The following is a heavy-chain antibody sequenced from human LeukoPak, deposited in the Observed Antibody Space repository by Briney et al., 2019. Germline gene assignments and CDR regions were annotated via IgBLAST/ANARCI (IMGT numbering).Heavy chain of an antibody. CDR3: ARTDRLRYFEPWFDP. J-gene: IGHJ5*02. CDR1: GYTFSSYG. CDR2: IIAYNGNT. D-gene: IGHD3-9*01. V-gene: IGHV1-18*01. Sequence: GASVKVSCKASGYTFSSYGISWVRQAPGQGLEWMGWIIAYNGNTNYAQKLQGRVTMTTDTSTSTAYMELRSLRSDDTAVYYCARTDRLRYFEPWFDPWGQGTLVTVSS.